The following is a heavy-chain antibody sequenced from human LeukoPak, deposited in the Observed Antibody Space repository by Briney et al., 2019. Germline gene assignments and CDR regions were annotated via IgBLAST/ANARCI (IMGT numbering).Heavy chain of an antibody. CDR3: ARDRYYDNSGYRHFDY. CDR1: GYTFTSYG. Sequence: GASVKVSCKASGYTFTSYGISWVRQAPGQGLEWMGWISAYNGNTNYAQKLQGRVTMTTDTSTSTAYMELRSLRSDDTAVYYCARDRYYDNSGYRHFDYWGQGTLVTVSS. V-gene: IGHV1-18*01. D-gene: IGHD3-22*01. CDR2: ISAYNGNT. J-gene: IGHJ4*02.